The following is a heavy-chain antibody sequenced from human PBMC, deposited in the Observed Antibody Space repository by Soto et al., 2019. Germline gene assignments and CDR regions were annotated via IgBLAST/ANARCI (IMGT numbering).Heavy chain of an antibody. Sequence: PGGTLRLSCAASSFTFSDYSMNWVRHAPGMGLEKVSDISGGGETICCADSVRGRFTTSRDNAKNCLFLQMNSLREEDTAVYYCARESPSSQWLPTRYFDYWGQGTLVTVSS. V-gene: IGHV3-48*02. J-gene: IGHJ4*02. CDR1: SFTFSDYS. CDR2: ISGGGETI. D-gene: IGHD6-19*01. CDR3: ARESPSSQWLPTRYFDY.